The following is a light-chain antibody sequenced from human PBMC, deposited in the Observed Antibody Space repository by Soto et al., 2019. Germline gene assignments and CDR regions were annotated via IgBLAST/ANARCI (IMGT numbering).Light chain of an antibody. CDR1: QSVDRY. V-gene: IGKV3-11*01. J-gene: IGKJ2*01. CDR2: DTS. Sequence: EIVLTQSPATLSLSPGDRATLSCRASQSVDRYLAWYQEKPGQAPRLLIYDTSNRATGIPDRFSGSGSGTDFTRTSSSVAPEDFAVYYCQQGSNWYTFGQGTKLEIK. CDR3: QQGSNWYT.